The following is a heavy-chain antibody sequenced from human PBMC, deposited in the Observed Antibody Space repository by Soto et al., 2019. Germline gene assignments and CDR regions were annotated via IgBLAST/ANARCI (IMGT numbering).Heavy chain of an antibody. Sequence: PGGSLRLSCAASGFTFSSYDMHWVRQATGKGLEWVSAIGTAGDTYYPGSVKGRFTISRENAKNSLYLQMNSLRAEDTAVYYCARGGALRYDFWSGYPDFNYYYGMDVWGQGTTVTVSS. CDR2: IGTAGDT. J-gene: IGHJ6*02. CDR3: ARGGALRYDFWSGYPDFNYYYGMDV. CDR1: GFTFSSYD. D-gene: IGHD3-3*01. V-gene: IGHV3-13*01.